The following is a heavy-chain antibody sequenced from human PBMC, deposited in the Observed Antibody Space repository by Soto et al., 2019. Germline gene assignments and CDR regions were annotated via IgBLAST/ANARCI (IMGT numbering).Heavy chain of an antibody. J-gene: IGHJ4*02. CDR2: ILSKAGNYAT. Sequence: EVQLVESGGGLVQPGGSLKLSCAASGFIFSGSAVHWVRQASGKGLEWVGRILSKAGNYATAYPASMKGRFTISRDESENTAFLQMNSLKTEDTAVYYCIRGGSPYYYDYWGQGTLVAVSS. CDR3: IRGGSPYYYDY. CDR1: GFIFSGSA. D-gene: IGHD1-26*01. V-gene: IGHV3-73*01.